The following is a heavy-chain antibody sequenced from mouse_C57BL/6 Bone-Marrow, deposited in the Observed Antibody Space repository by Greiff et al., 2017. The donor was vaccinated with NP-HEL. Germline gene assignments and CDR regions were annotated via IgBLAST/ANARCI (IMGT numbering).Heavy chain of an antibody. V-gene: IGHV8-8*01. Sequence: QVQLKESGPGILQPSQTLSLPCSFSGFSLSTFGMGVGWIRQPSGKGLEWLAHIWWEDDKYYNPALKSRLTISKNTSQNQVFLKIANVDTADTATYYWARIVSYYGTFYWYFDVWGTGTTVTVAS. CDR3: ARIVSYYGTFYWYFDV. CDR2: IWWEDDK. J-gene: IGHJ1*03. D-gene: IGHD1-1*01. CDR1: GFSLSTFGMG.